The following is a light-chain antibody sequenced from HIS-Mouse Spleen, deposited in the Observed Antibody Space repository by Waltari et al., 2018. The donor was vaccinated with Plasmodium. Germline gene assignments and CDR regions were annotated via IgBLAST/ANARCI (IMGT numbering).Light chain of an antibody. J-gene: IGKJ4*01. CDR1: QGISSA. CDR3: QQFNSYPR. V-gene: IGKV1-13*02. Sequence: AIQLTQSPYSLSASVGDRVTITCRASQGISSALAWYQQKPGKAPKLLIYDASSLESGVPSRFSGSGSGTDFTLTISSLQPEDFATYYCQQFNSYPRFGGGTKVEIK. CDR2: DAS.